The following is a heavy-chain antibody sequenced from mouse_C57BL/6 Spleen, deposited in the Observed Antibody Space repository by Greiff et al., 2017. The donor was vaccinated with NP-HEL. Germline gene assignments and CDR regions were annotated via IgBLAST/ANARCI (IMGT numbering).Heavy chain of an antibody. CDR1: GYTFTDYY. CDR3: ARGDYYYAIDY. CDR2: IYPGSGNT. Sequence: VQLQQSGAELVRPGASVKLSCKASGYTFTDYYINWVKQRPGQGLEWIARIYPGSGNTYYNEKFKGKATLTAEKSSSTAYMQLSSLTSEDSAVYFCARGDYYYAIDYWGQGTSVTVSS. V-gene: IGHV1-76*01. J-gene: IGHJ4*01.